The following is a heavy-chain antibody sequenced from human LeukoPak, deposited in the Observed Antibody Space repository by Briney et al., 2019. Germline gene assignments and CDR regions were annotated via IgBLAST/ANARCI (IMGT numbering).Heavy chain of an antibody. J-gene: IGHJ4*02. Sequence: SGGSLRLSCVASGFTFSSSWMYWVRQAPGKGLVWASRISSDGSDTTYADSVKGRFTISRDNAKNISYLQMNSLRVEDTAVYYCTRAGSSWANDYWGQGTLVTVSS. D-gene: IGHD6-13*01. CDR1: GFTFSSSW. CDR3: TRAGSSWANDY. CDR2: ISSDGSDT. V-gene: IGHV3-74*01.